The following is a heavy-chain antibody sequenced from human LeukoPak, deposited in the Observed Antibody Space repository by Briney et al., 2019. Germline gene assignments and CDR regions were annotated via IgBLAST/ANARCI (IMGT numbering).Heavy chain of an antibody. D-gene: IGHD4-17*01. V-gene: IGHV4-34*01. CDR1: GGSFSGYY. CDR3: ARVGTTVTTLDAFDI. CDR2: INHSGST. Sequence: PSETLSLTCAVYGGSFSGYYWSWIRQPPGKGLEWIGEINHSGSTNYNPSLKSRVTISVDTSKNQFSLKLSSVTAADTAVYYCARVGTTVTTLDAFDIWGQGTMVTVSS. J-gene: IGHJ3*02.